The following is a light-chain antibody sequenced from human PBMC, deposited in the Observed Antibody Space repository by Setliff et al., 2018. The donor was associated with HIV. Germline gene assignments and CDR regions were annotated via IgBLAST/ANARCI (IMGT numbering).Light chain of an antibody. CDR3: CSNTGSNTYV. J-gene: IGLJ1*01. CDR2: QAT. Sequence: QSALTQPASVSGSPGQSITISCTGTSSDVGRYNLVSWYQQHPGKAPKLMIYQATKRPSGVSNRFSGSKSGNTASLTIAGLQAEDEADYYCCSNTGSNTYVFGTGTKVTVL. CDR1: SSDVGRYNL. V-gene: IGLV2-23*01.